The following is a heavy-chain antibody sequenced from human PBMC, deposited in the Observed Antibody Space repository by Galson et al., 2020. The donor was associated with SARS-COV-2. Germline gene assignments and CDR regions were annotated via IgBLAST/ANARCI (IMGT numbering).Heavy chain of an antibody. D-gene: IGHD1-7*01. CDR1: GGSISSGSYY. Sequence: ASETLSLTCTVSGGSISSGSYYWGWIRQTPGKGLEWIGSIYYSGRTDYNPSPKSRVTITVDTSKNQFSLKLSSVTAADTAVYYCARHDGNYAYVAVWGQGTLVTVSS. V-gene: IGHV4-39*01. CDR2: IYYSGRT. J-gene: IGHJ4*02. CDR3: ARHDGNYAYVAV.